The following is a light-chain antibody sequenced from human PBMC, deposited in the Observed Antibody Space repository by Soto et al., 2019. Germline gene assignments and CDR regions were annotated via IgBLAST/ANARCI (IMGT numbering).Light chain of an antibody. CDR2: DVS. CDR1: SSDIGAYNR. Sequence: QSALTQPPSVSGSPGQSVAISCTGTSSDIGAYNRVSWYQQPPGTAPNLMIYDVSNRPSGVPDRFSGSKSGNTASLTISGLQADDEADYYCSSFTSSNTYVFGTGTKVTVL. V-gene: IGLV2-18*02. CDR3: SSFTSSNTYV. J-gene: IGLJ1*01.